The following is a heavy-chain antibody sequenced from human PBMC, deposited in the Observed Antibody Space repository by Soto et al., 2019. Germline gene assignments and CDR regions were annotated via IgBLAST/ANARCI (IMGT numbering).Heavy chain of an antibody. CDR3: ARERRDGYKHYFDY. D-gene: IGHD5-12*01. Sequence: QVQLQESGPGLVKHSETLSLMCTVSGGSISSYYWSWIRQPPGKGLEWIGYIYYSGSTNYNPSLKSRVTISVDTSKNQFSLKLSSVTAADTAVYYCARERRDGYKHYFDYWGQGTLVTVSS. CDR2: IYYSGST. V-gene: IGHV4-59*01. J-gene: IGHJ4*02. CDR1: GGSISSYY.